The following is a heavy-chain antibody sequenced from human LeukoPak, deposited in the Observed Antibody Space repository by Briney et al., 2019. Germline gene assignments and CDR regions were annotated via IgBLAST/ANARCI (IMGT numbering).Heavy chain of an antibody. Sequence: NPSEALFLTCAISVYPISCGYYWGWIRQPPGKGLEGIGCICHSGSSYYNPSLKSRVTIPVATPQTQFSRKLSSVTAADTPVNSCARDGRYFAWLIVGYDIWGQGTMVTASS. V-gene: IGHV4-38-2*02. CDR2: ICHSGSS. D-gene: IGHD3-9*01. J-gene: IGHJ3*02. CDR3: ARDGRYFAWLIVGYDI. CDR1: VYPISCGYY.